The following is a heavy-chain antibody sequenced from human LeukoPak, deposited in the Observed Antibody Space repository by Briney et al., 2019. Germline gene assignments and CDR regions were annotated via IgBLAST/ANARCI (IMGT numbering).Heavy chain of an antibody. CDR3: ARVPRITIFGVAGAFDI. CDR1: GGTFSSYA. V-gene: IGHV1-69*05. J-gene: IGHJ3*02. Sequence: SVKVSCKASGGTFSSYAISWVRQAPGQGLEWMGGIIPIFGTANYAQKFQGRVTITTDESTSTAYMELSSLRSEDTAVYYCARVPRITIFGVAGAFDIWGQGTMVTVSS. D-gene: IGHD3-3*01. CDR2: IIPIFGTA.